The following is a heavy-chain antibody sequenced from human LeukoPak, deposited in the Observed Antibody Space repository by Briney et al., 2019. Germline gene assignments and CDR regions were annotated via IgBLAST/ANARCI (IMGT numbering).Heavy chain of an antibody. V-gene: IGHV3-48*03. J-gene: IGHJ4*02. CDR2: ISSSGSTI. Sequence: GGSLRLSCAASGFTFSSYEMNWVRQAPGKGLEWVSYISSSGSTIYYADSVKGRFTISRDNAKNSLYLQMNSLRAEDTAVYYCARDRGYSYGARDFDYWGQGTLVTISS. D-gene: IGHD5-18*01. CDR3: ARDRGYSYGARDFDY. CDR1: GFTFSSYE.